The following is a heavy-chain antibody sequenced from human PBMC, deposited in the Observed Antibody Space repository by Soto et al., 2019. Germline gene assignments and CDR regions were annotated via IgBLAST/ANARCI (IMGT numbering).Heavy chain of an antibody. CDR1: GFTFTIYG. V-gene: IGHV1-18*01. Sequence: QVQLVQSGAEVKRPGASVKVSCKASGFTFTIYGITWVRQAPGQGLEWMGWISANNVDTLYAQKFQGRVTMTADTSTGSAYMELRSLRYDDTAVYYCARRVGVASVYDDYDIWGQGTMVTVSS. D-gene: IGHD2-15*01. CDR2: ISANNVDT. CDR3: ARRVGVASVYDDYDI. J-gene: IGHJ3*02.